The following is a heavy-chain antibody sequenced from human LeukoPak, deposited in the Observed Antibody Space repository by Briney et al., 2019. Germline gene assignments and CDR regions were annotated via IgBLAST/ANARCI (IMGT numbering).Heavy chain of an antibody. CDR3: AAPPAYCGGDCPSN. CDR2: ISSSGSTI. D-gene: IGHD2-21*02. J-gene: IGHJ4*02. Sequence: GGSLRLSCAASGFTFSNAWMSWIRQAPGKGLEWVSYISSSGSTIYYADSVKGRFTISRDNAKNSLYLQMNSLRAEDTAVYYCAAPPAYCGGDCPSNWGQGTLVTVSS. CDR1: GFTFSNAW. V-gene: IGHV3-11*01.